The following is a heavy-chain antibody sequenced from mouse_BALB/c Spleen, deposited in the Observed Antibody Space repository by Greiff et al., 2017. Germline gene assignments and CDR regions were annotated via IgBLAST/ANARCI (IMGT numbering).Heavy chain of an antibody. V-gene: IGHV1-7*01. CDR1: GYTFTSYW. D-gene: IGHD1-1*01. J-gene: IGHJ2*01. CDR2: INPSTGYT. CDR3: ARWNYGSSYPLTTRDY. Sequence: QVQLQQSGAELAKPGASVKMSCKASGYTFTSYWMHWVKQRPGQGLEWIGYINPSTGYTEYNQKFKDKATLTADKSSSTAYMQLSSLTSEDSAVYYCARWNYGSSYPLTTRDYWGQGTTLTVSS.